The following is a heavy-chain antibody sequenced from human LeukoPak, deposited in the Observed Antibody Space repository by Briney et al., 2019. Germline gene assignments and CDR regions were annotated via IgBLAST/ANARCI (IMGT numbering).Heavy chain of an antibody. V-gene: IGHV4-39*07. Sequence: PSETLSLTCTVSGGSISSSSYYWGWIRRPPGKGLDGIGSIYYSGSTYYNPSLKSRFTISLYTSKNQFSLKLSSVNAADTAVYYCARVSKSGSYWDGFDYWGQGTLVTVSS. CDR2: IYYSGST. CDR1: GGSISSSSYY. CDR3: ARVSKSGSYWDGFDY. D-gene: IGHD1-26*01. J-gene: IGHJ4*02.